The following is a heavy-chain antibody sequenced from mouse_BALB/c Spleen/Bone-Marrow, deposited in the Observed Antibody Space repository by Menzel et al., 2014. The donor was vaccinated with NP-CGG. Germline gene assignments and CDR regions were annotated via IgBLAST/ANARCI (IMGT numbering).Heavy chain of an antibody. Sequence: DVKLVESGGGLVQPGGSLKLSCAASGFDFXRFWMSWVRQAPGKGLEWIGEINPDSSTLNYTPSLKDKSIISRDNAKNTLYLQMNIVRSEDTALYYCARMHYYGFSAYWGQGTLVTVSA. CDR1: GFDFXRFW. V-gene: IGHV4-1*02. CDR2: INPDSSTL. D-gene: IGHD1-2*01. CDR3: ARMHYYGFSAY. J-gene: IGHJ3*01.